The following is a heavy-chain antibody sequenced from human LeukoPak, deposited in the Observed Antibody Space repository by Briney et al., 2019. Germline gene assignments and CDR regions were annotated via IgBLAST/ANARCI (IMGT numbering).Heavy chain of an antibody. V-gene: IGHV4-39*07. Sequence: SETLSLTCTVSGGSISSSSYYWGWIRQPPGKGLAWIGSIYYSGSTYYNPSLKSRVTMSVDTSKNQFSLKLSSVTAADTAVYYCARVIAVAGRAWGYYYYMDVWGKGTTVTISS. CDR3: ARVIAVAGRAWGYYYYMDV. J-gene: IGHJ6*03. D-gene: IGHD6-19*01. CDR2: IYYSGST. CDR1: GGSISSSSYY.